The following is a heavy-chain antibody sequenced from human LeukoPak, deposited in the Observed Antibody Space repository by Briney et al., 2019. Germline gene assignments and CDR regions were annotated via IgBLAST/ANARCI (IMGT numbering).Heavy chain of an antibody. CDR2: IYTSGST. J-gene: IGHJ6*02. CDR3: ARDSNLYGSGSYYHYYYYGMDV. V-gene: IGHV4-4*07. CDR1: GGSISSHY. D-gene: IGHD3-10*01. Sequence: SETLSLTCTVSGGSISSHYWSWIRQPPGKGLEWIGRIYTSGSTNYNPSLKSRVTMSVDTSKNQFSLKLSSVTAADTAVYYCARDSNLYGSGSYYHYYYYGMDVWGQGTTVTVSS.